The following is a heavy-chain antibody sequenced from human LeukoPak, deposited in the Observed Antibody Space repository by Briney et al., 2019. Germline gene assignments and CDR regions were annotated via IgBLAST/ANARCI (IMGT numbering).Heavy chain of an antibody. CDR2: ISGSGGST. Sequence: GGSLRLSCAASGFTFSSYAMHWVRQAPGKGLEWVSAISGSGGSTYYADSVKGRFTISRDNSKNTLYLQMNSLRAEDTAVYYCAKDSELLWFGELLYYFDYWGQGTLVTVSS. V-gene: IGHV3-23*01. J-gene: IGHJ4*02. CDR1: GFTFSSYA. CDR3: AKDSELLWFGELLYYFDY. D-gene: IGHD3-10*01.